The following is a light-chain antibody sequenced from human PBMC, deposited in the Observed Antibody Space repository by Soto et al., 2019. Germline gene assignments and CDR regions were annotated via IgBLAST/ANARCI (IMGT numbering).Light chain of an antibody. CDR2: EVI. V-gene: IGLV2-8*01. CDR3: SSYAGSLYV. J-gene: IGLJ1*01. CDR1: SSDVGDYNY. Sequence: QSALTQPPSASGSPGQSVTISCTGTSSDVGDYNYVSWYQQHPGKAPKLMIYEVIKRPSGVPDRFSGSKSGNTASLTVSGLQVEDEADYYCSSYAGSLYVFGTGTKVTVL.